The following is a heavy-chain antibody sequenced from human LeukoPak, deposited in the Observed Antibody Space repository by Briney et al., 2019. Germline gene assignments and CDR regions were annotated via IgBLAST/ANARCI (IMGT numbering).Heavy chain of an antibody. D-gene: IGHD5-18*01. CDR3: ASYSYGLSYYFDY. CDR2: VYYSGGT. Sequence: SETLSLTCTVSGGSISSGGYYWSWIRQHPGKGLEWIGYVYYSGGTYYNPSLKSRVTISVDTSKNQFSLKLSSVTAADTAVYYCASYSYGLSYYFDYWGQGTLVTVSS. V-gene: IGHV4-31*03. CDR1: GGSISSGGYY. J-gene: IGHJ4*02.